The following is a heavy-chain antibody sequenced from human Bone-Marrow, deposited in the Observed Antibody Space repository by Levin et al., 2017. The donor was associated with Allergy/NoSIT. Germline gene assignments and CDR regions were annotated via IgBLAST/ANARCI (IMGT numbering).Heavy chain of an antibody. Sequence: LSLTCAASGFTFSSYSMNWVRQAPGKGLEWVSSISSSSSYIYYADSVKGRFTISRDNAKNSLYLQMNSLRAEDTAVYYCARVNGLGYCSSTSCYRVWFDPWGQGTLVTVSS. CDR3: ARVNGLGYCSSTSCYRVWFDP. CDR1: GFTFSSYS. V-gene: IGHV3-21*01. CDR2: ISSSSSYI. D-gene: IGHD2-2*01. J-gene: IGHJ5*02.